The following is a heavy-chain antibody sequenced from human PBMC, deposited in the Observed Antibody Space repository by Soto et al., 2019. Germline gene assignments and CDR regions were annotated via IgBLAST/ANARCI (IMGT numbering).Heavy chain of an antibody. CDR1: GFTFSDHY. CDR3: TRVVTRNNNYAFAV. CDR2: TRKKANSYST. Sequence: GGALRLSCAASGFTFSDHYMDLVRQAPGKGLEGVGRTRKKANSYSTEYAASVKGRFTISRDDSSNSLYLQMNSLKTEDTAVYYCTRVVTRNNNYAFAVWGQGTMVTVSS. V-gene: IGHV3-72*01. J-gene: IGHJ3*01.